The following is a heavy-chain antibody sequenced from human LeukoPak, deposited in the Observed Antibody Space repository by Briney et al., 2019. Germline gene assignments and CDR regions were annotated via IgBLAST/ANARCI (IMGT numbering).Heavy chain of an antibody. D-gene: IGHD4-17*01. CDR1: GFTFSTYA. CDR3: ARDRYGDYGREIDY. J-gene: IGHJ4*02. CDR2: ISFDGINK. Sequence: GGSLRLSCAASGFTFSTYALHWVRQAPGQGLEWVAVISFDGINKNYADSVKGRFTISRDNSKNTLYLQMNSLRAEDTAVYYCARDRYGDYGREIDYWGQGTLVTVSS. V-gene: IGHV3-30*04.